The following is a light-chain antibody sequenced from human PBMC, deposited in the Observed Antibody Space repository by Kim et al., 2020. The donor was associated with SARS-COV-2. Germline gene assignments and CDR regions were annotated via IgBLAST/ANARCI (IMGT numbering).Light chain of an antibody. CDR1: RRVGRN. CDR3: QQYKDWPPLT. Sequence: SPAEEATPPCWAGRRVGRNLSGYQLQPGHAPRLLLYGASTRATGSPDRFSGSGSGTEFTLIISSLQSEDFAVYYCQQYKDWPPLTFGGGTKVDIK. V-gene: IGKV3-15*01. CDR2: GAS. J-gene: IGKJ4*01.